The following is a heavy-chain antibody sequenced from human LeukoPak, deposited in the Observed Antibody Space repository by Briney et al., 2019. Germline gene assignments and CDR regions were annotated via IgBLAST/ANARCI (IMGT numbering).Heavy chain of an antibody. V-gene: IGHV1-69*05. J-gene: IGHJ4*02. Sequence: GASVKVSCXASGGTFSSYAISWVRQAPGQGLEWMGRIIPIFGTANYAQKFQGRVTITTDESTSTAYMELSSLRSEDTAVYYCAREGYSYELDYWGQGTLVTVSS. D-gene: IGHD5-18*01. CDR1: GGTFSSYA. CDR2: IIPIFGTA. CDR3: AREGYSYELDY.